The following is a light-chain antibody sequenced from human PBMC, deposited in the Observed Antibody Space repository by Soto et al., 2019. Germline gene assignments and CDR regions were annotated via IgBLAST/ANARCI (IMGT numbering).Light chain of an antibody. CDR2: GAS. CDR3: QQYNNWPRT. J-gene: IGKJ1*01. CDR1: QSVSSN. V-gene: IGKV3-15*01. Sequence: ERGIIQSPATVSVSPGERDTLSCGASQSVSSNLAWYQQKPGQAPRLLIYGASTRATGIPVRFSGSGSGTEFTLTISSLQSEDFAVYYCQQYNNWPRTFGQGTKVEIK.